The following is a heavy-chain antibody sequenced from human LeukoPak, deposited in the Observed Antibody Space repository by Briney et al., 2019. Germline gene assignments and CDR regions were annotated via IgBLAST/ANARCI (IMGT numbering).Heavy chain of an antibody. J-gene: IGHJ3*02. CDR1: RFTLSAYW. CDR2: IKQDVSER. V-gene: IGHV3-7*01. Sequence: PRGSPRLSSAPSRFTLSAYWMTCVRQAPGKGGGWVAHIKQDVSERYYVDSVKGRFTISRVNAKNSLYLQMNSLRAEDTAVYYCARDIAMDGDRPWAFDIWGQGTLVTVSS. D-gene: IGHD4-17*01. CDR3: ARDIAMDGDRPWAFDI.